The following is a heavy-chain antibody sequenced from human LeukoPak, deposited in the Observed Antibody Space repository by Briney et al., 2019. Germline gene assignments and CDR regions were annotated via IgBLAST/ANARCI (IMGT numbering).Heavy chain of an antibody. D-gene: IGHD6-19*01. CDR1: GFTFSSYS. CDR2: ISSSSSYI. V-gene: IGHV3-21*06. CDR3: ARVSSGEQWLAFDY. J-gene: IGHJ4*02. Sequence: GGSLRLSCAASGFTFSSYSMNWVRQAPGKGLEWVSSISSSSSYIYYADSVKGRFTISRDNAKNMLYLQMNSLRTDDTAVYYCARVSSGEQWLAFDYWGQGILVTVFS.